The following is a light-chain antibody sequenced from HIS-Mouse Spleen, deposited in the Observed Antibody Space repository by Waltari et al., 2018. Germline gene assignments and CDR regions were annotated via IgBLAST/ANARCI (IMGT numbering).Light chain of an antibody. V-gene: IGKV1-9*01. Sequence: DIQLTQSPSFLSASVGDRVTITCRASQGISSYLAWYQQKPGKAPKLLIYAASTLQSGVPSRFSGSGSGTEFTLTISSLQPEDFATYYCQKLNSYPQETFGGGTKVEIK. CDR2: AAS. CDR1: QGISSY. CDR3: QKLNSYPQET. J-gene: IGKJ4*01.